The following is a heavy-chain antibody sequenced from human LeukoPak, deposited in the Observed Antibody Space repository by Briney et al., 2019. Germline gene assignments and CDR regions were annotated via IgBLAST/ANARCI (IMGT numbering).Heavy chain of an antibody. D-gene: IGHD2-2*01. V-gene: IGHV3-49*04. J-gene: IGHJ3*02. CDR1: GFTFGDYA. CDR3: TRLRSGSIVVVPAARKNDAFDI. CDR2: IRSKAYGGTT. Sequence: GGSLRLSCTASGFTFGDYAMSWVRQAPGKGLEWVGFIRSKAYGGTTEYAASVKGRFTISRDDSKSIAYLQMNSLKTEDTAVYYCTRLRSGSIVVVPAARKNDAFDIWGQGTMVTVSS.